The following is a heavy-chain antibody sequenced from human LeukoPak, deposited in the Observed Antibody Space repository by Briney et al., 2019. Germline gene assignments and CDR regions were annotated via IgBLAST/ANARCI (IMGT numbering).Heavy chain of an antibody. Sequence: ASVKVSCKASGGTFSSYAISWVRQATGQGLEWMGGIIPIFGTANYAQKFQGRVTITADESTSTAYMELSSLRSEDTAMYYCARAPYSSGGSTNYYYYYYMDVWGKGTTVTVSS. J-gene: IGHJ6*03. D-gene: IGHD6-19*01. CDR3: ARAPYSSGGSTNYYYYYYMDV. CDR2: IIPIFGTA. CDR1: GGTFSSYA. V-gene: IGHV1-69*13.